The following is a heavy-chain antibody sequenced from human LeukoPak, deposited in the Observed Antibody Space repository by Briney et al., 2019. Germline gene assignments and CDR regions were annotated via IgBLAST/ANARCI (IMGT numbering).Heavy chain of an antibody. V-gene: IGHV3-53*01. J-gene: IGHJ4*02. CDR2: IYSGGST. CDR3: AKVEGALRYYFDY. D-gene: IGHD3-16*01. Sequence: GGSLRLSCAASGFTVSSNYMSWVRQAPGKGLEWVSVIYSGGSTYYADSVKGRFTISRDNSKNTLYLQMNSLRAEDTAVYYCAKVEGALRYYFDYWGQGTLVTVSS. CDR1: GFTVSSNY.